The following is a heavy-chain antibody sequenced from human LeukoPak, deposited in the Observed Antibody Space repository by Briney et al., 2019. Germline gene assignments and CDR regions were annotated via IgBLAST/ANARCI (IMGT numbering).Heavy chain of an antibody. CDR3: ARDRSDFSDY. D-gene: IGHD3-3*01. V-gene: IGHV4-61*02. CDR2: LYTSGST. CDR1: GGSISSGSYY. Sequence: SETLSLTCTVSGGSISSGSYYWSWIRQPAGKGLEWIGRLYTSGSTNYNPSIKSRVTMSLDTSKNQFSLKLSSVTAADTAVYYCARDRSDFSDYWGQGTLVTVSS. J-gene: IGHJ4*02.